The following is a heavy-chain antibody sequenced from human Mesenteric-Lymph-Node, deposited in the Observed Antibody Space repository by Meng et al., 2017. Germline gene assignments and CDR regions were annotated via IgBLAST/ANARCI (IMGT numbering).Heavy chain of an antibody. CDR1: GYTFTNYA. J-gene: IGHJ4*02. CDR2: INSGNGKT. D-gene: IGHD1-26*01. V-gene: IGHV1-3*01. CDR3: ARGLWEQSRYYFDS. Sequence: VQLVQSGAEGKKPGASGKVSGKASGYTFTNYAIQWVRQAPGQRLEWMGWINSGNGKTKYSEKFQGRVTITRDTSATTAYMELSSLRSEDMAVYYCARGLWEQSRYYFDSWGQGTLVTVSS.